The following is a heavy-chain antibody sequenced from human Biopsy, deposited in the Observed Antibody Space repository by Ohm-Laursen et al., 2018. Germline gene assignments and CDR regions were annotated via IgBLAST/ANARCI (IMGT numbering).Heavy chain of an antibody. Sequence: SDTLSLTWAVYGESFNGYYWSWIRQPPGKGLEWIGQINQSGRTNYNPSLKSRVNISADKSNNQFSLKLTSVTSADTAVYFCGNEVHGRDYWGLGALVTVSS. CDR3: GNEVHGRDY. CDR2: INQSGRT. J-gene: IGHJ4*02. CDR1: GESFNGYY. V-gene: IGHV4-34*01. D-gene: IGHD2-15*01.